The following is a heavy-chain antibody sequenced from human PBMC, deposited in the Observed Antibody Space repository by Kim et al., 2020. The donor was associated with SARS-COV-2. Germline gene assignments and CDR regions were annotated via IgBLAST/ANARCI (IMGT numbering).Heavy chain of an antibody. D-gene: IGHD3-22*01. J-gene: IGHJ4*02. CDR3: AKLTRGYSADY. Sequence: GGSLRLSCAASGFTFDDYAMHWVRQAPGKGLEWVSGISWNSGSIGYADSVKGRFTISRDNAKNSLYLQMNSLRAEDTALYYCAKLTRGYSADYWGQGTL. CDR2: ISWNSGSI. V-gene: IGHV3-9*01. CDR1: GFTFDDYA.